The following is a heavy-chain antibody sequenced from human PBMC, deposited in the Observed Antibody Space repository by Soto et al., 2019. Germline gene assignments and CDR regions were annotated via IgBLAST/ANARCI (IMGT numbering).Heavy chain of an antibody. Sequence: PGGSLRLSCAASGFTFSSYSMNWVRQAPGKGLEWVSYISSSSSTIYYADSVKGRFTISRDNAKNSLYLQMNSLRAEDTAVYYCASNDFWSGHDRPYYYGMDVWGQGTKVTVSS. CDR2: ISSSSSTI. CDR3: ASNDFWSGHDRPYYYGMDV. D-gene: IGHD3-3*01. J-gene: IGHJ6*02. CDR1: GFTFSSYS. V-gene: IGHV3-48*04.